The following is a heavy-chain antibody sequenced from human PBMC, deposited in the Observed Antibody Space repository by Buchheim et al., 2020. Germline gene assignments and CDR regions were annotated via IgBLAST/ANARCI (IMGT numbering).Heavy chain of an antibody. D-gene: IGHD1-26*01. CDR2: ISDSGSST. CDR1: GFTFTSYA. V-gene: IGHV3-23*01. CDR3: ARRIQSGSYVDYDY. J-gene: IGHJ4*02. Sequence: EVQLLESGGGLVQPGGSLRLSCAASGFTFTSYAMSWVRQAPGKGLEWVSGISDSGSSTYLADSVKGRFTISRANSKNTLYLEMNSLRADDTAVYHCARRIQSGSYVDYDYWRQGTL.